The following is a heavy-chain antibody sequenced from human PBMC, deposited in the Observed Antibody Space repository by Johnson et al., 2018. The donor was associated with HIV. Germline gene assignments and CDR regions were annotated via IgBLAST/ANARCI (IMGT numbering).Heavy chain of an antibody. CDR1: GFTVSSNY. Sequence: EVQLVESGGGLIQPGGSLRLSCAASGFTVSSNYMSWVRQAPGKGLEWVSVIYSGGRTYYADSVKGRFTISRDKSKNTLYLQMNSLRAEDTAVYYCASWNIAARPVGAFDIWGQGTMVTVSS. V-gene: IGHV3-53*01. J-gene: IGHJ3*02. CDR2: IYSGGRT. D-gene: IGHD6-6*01. CDR3: ASWNIAARPVGAFDI.